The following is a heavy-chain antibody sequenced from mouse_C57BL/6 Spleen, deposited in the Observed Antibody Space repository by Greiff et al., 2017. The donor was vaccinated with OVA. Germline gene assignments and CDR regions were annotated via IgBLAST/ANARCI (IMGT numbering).Heavy chain of an antibody. Sequence: QVQLQQSGPELVKPGASVKISCKASGYSFTSYYIHWVKQRPGQGLEWIGWIYPGSGNTQYNEKFKGKATLTADTSSSTAYMQLSSLTSEDSAVYYCAKVLFNWYFDVWGTGTTVTVSS. CDR2: IYPGSGNT. J-gene: IGHJ1*03. CDR3: AKVLFNWYFDV. CDR1: GYSFTSYY. D-gene: IGHD2-10*02. V-gene: IGHV1-66*01.